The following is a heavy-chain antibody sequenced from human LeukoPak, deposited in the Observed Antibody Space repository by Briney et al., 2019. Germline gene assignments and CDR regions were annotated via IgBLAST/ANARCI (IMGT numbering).Heavy chain of an antibody. CDR3: ARVPPRSRSCCSGVGCYSGWFDP. CDR1: GSAFTTYY. CDR2: INPSGGST. Sequence: GASVKVSCKTSGSAFTTYYLHWVRQAPGQGLEWMGIINPSGGSTSYAQKFQGRVSMTRDTSTSTVYMELNSLRSDDTAVYYCARVPPRSRSCCSGVGCYSGWFDPWGQGTLVTVSS. D-gene: IGHD2-15*01. J-gene: IGHJ5*02. V-gene: IGHV1-46*01.